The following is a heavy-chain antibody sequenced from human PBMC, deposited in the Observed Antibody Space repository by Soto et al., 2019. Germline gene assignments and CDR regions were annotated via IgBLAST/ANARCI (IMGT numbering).Heavy chain of an antibody. CDR1: GGTFNRYG. CDR2: IIPIFGTA. V-gene: IGHV1-69*12. J-gene: IGHJ6*02. CDR3: ARATTSHSYYFSGMDV. Sequence: QVQLVQSGAEVKKPGSSVKVSFKASGGTFNRYGISWVRQAPGQGLEWMGGIIPIFGTANYAQKFQGRVTITADESTTTAYMELRSLTSEDTAVFYCARATTSHSYYFSGMDVWGQGTTVTVSS.